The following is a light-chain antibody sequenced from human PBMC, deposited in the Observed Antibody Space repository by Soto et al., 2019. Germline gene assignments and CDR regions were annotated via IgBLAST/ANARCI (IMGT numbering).Light chain of an antibody. CDR1: QTISTY. CDR3: QQSYSLPWT. Sequence: DIQMTQSPSSLSASVGDRVTITCRASQTISTYLNWYQQNPGKAPKLLIYASSTLPSGVPSKFSGSGAETDFTLTISSLPPEDFATYFCQQSYSLPWTFGQGTKVEIK. CDR2: ASS. J-gene: IGKJ1*01. V-gene: IGKV1-39*01.